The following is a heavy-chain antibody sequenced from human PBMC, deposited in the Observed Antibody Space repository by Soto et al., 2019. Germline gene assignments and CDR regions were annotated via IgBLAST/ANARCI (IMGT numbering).Heavy chain of an antibody. D-gene: IGHD3-10*01. V-gene: IGHV4-31*03. J-gene: IGHJ3*02. CDR3: ARFRKITSRGDHDAFDI. CDR2: IYYNGST. CDR1: GGSISSGGYY. Sequence: QVQLQESGPGLVKPSQTLSLTCTVSGGSISSGGYYWSWIRQHPGKGLEWIGYIYYNGSTYYNPSLESRVTISVDTSKNQVALKLSSVTAADTAVYYCARFRKITSRGDHDAFDIWGQGTMVTVSS.